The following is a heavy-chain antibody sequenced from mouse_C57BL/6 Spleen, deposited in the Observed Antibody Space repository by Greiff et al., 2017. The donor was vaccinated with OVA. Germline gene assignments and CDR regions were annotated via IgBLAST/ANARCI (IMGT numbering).Heavy chain of an antibody. CDR2: IWTGGGT. CDR1: GFSLTSYA. Sequence: VKLQESGPGLVAPSQSLSITCTVSGFSLTSYAISWVRQPPGKGLEWLGVIWTGGGTNYNSALKSRLSISKDNSKSQVFLKMNSLQTDDTARYYCARNRHYYGSPYYFDYWGQGTTLTVSS. CDR3: ARNRHYYGSPYYFDY. D-gene: IGHD1-1*01. V-gene: IGHV2-9-1*01. J-gene: IGHJ2*01.